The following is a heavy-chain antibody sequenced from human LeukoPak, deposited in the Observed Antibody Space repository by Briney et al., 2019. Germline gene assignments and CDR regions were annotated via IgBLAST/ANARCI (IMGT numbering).Heavy chain of an antibody. Sequence: SVKVSCKASGGTFSSYAISWVRQAPGQGLEWMGGIIPIFGTANYAQKFQGRVTITADESTSTAYMELSRLRSEDTAVYYCARGPGCSGGSCYSGWFDPWGQGTLVTVSS. CDR2: IIPIFGTA. J-gene: IGHJ5*02. CDR3: ARGPGCSGGSCYSGWFDP. CDR1: GGTFSSYA. D-gene: IGHD2-15*01. V-gene: IGHV1-69*13.